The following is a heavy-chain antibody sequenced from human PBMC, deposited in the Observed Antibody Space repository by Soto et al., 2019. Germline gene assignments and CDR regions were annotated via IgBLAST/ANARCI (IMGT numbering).Heavy chain of an antibody. J-gene: IGHJ6*02. Sequence: QVRLQESGPGLVKPSETLSLTCTVSGGSISSYYWSWIRQPPGKGLEWIGYMDNTGSTIYNPSLNSRVTISVDTAKNQFSLKLDSVTAADTAVYYCARDLWGYCGADCYPLDVWGQGTTVTVSS. CDR2: MDNTGST. D-gene: IGHD2-21*02. V-gene: IGHV4-59*01. CDR1: GGSISSYY. CDR3: ARDLWGYCGADCYPLDV.